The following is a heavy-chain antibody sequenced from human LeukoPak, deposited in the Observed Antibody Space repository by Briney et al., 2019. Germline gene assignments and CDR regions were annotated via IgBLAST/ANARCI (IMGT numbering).Heavy chain of an antibody. CDR3: VRGGQGDGYSADEAFDF. CDR1: GDSVSSNTTA. D-gene: IGHD5-24*01. J-gene: IGHJ3*01. V-gene: IGHV6-1*01. Sequence: SQTLSLTCAISGDSVSSNTTACNWIRQSPSRGLEWLGRTYYKSKWYNDYAISVKSRITINPDTSKNHFSLQLNSVTAEDTAVYYCVRGGQGDGYSADEAFDFWGQGTVVTVSS. CDR2: TYYKSKWYN.